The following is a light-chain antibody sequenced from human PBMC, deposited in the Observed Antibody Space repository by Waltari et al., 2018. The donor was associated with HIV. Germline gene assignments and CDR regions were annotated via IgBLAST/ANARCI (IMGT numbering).Light chain of an antibody. J-gene: IGLJ2*01. CDR2: EVT. Sequence: QSALPQPPSASGSPGPSATISCTGTNSDIGGYNYFPWYQQHPGKAPKLVISEVTKRPSGVPDRFSGSKSGTTASLTVSGLQAEDEADYYCSSYADRNGFYVVFGGGTRLTVL. CDR1: NSDIGGYNY. CDR3: SSYADRNGFYVV. V-gene: IGLV2-8*01.